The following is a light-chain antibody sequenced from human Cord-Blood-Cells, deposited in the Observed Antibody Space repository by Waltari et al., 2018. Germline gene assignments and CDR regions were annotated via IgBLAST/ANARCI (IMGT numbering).Light chain of an antibody. CDR1: KLGDKY. CDR3: QAWDSSNWV. J-gene: IGLJ3*02. Sequence: SYELTQPPSVSVSPGQTASITCSGDKLGDKYACWYQQKPGQSPVLVIYQDSKRPSGIPERFSGSNSGNTATRTISGTQAMDEADYYCQAWDSSNWVFGGGTKLTVL. V-gene: IGLV3-1*01. CDR2: QDS.